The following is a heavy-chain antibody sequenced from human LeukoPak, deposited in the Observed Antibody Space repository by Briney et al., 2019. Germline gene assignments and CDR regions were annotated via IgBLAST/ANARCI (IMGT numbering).Heavy chain of an antibody. CDR3: ARDEGYCSGGSCYSGWFDP. J-gene: IGHJ5*02. D-gene: IGHD2-15*01. CDR1: GGSISSSSYY. V-gene: IGHV4-39*07. CDR2: IYYSGST. Sequence: SETLSLTCTVSGGSISSSSYYWGWIRQPPGEGLEWIGSIYYSGSTYYNPSLKSRVTISVDTSKNQFSLKLSTVTAADTAVYYCARDEGYCSGGSCYSGWFDPWGQGTLVTVSS.